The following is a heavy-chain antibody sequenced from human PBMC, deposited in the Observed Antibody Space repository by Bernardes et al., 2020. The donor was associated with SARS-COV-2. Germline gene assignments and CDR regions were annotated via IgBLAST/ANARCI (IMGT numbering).Heavy chain of an antibody. CDR1: GGSINSYY. J-gene: IGHJ4*02. CDR3: ARVVPYTTSSYYFDY. Sequence: SETLSLTCTVSGGSINSYYGSWIRQPAGKGLEWIRRIYTSGSTNYNPSLKSRVTMSVDMSKNQFSLRLSSVTAADTAVYYCARVVPYTTSSYYFDYWGQGTLVTVSS. D-gene: IGHD6-6*01. CDR2: IYTSGST. V-gene: IGHV4-4*07.